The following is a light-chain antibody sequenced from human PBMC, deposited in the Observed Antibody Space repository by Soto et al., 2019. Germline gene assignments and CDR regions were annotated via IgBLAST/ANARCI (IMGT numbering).Light chain of an antibody. V-gene: IGKV3-20*01. CDR1: QSVRYDY. CDR3: QHYGSSTA. J-gene: IGKJ1*01. Sequence: EIVLTPSPATLSLSPGERATLSCRASQSVRYDYLAWYRQIPGQPPSLLIYDASTRAPGIPDRFSGSGSGTDFTLTIGRLEPEDFAVYYCQHYGSSTAFGQGTKVDIK. CDR2: DAS.